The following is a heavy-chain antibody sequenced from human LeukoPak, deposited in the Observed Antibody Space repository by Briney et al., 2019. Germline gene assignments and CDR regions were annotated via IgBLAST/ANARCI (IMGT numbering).Heavy chain of an antibody. CDR2: ITAIFQTT. J-gene: IGHJ4*02. Sequence: SVKVSCKTSGGTFNSYAISWVRQAPGQGLEWMGGITAIFQTTNYAQKFQGRVTITADESMSTVYMELSSLRSEDTAVYYCARHSGYHSTMYLDYWGQGTLVTVSS. D-gene: IGHD3-22*01. V-gene: IGHV1-69*13. CDR3: ARHSGYHSTMYLDY. CDR1: GGTFNSYA.